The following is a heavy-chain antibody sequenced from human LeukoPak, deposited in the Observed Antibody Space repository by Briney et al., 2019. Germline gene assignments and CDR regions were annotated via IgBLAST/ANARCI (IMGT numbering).Heavy chain of an antibody. CDR1: GFSFTSYD. V-gene: IGHV3-13*04. CDR3: ARGAYCGGDCYSFDY. Sequence: GGSLRLSCAASGFSFTSYDMHWVRQVTGKGLEWVSAISTAGDTYYVGSVEGRFIISREDAKNSLYLQMNSLRAGDTAVYYCARGAYCGGDCYSFDYWGQGTLVTVSS. CDR2: ISTAGDT. J-gene: IGHJ4*02. D-gene: IGHD2-21*02.